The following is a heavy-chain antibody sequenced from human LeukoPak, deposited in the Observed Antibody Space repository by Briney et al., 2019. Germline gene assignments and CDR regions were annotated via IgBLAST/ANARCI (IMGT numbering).Heavy chain of an antibody. V-gene: IGHV3-30*02. CDR2: IRYDGSNK. D-gene: IGHD2-2*01. Sequence: GGSLRLSCAASGFTFSSYGMHWVRQAPGKGLEWVAFIRYDGSNKYYADSVKGRFTISRDNSKNTLYLQMNSLRAEDTAVYYCAKDPGYCSSISCYEAYYFDYWGQGTLVTVSS. CDR1: GFTFSSYG. CDR3: AKDPGYCSSISCYEAYYFDY. J-gene: IGHJ4*02.